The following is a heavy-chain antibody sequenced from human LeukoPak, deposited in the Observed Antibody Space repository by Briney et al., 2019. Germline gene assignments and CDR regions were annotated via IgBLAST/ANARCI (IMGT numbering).Heavy chain of an antibody. CDR3: ARSDITFGGVITHFDY. J-gene: IGHJ4*02. V-gene: IGHV3-53*01. CDR2: IYSGDST. CDR1: GFTVSSNY. D-gene: IGHD3-16*02. Sequence: GGSLRLSCAASGFTVSSNYMSWVRQAPGKGLEWVSVIYSGDSTYYADSVKGRFTISRDNSKNTLYLQMNSLRAEDTAVYYCARSDITFGGVITHFDYWGQGTLVTVSS.